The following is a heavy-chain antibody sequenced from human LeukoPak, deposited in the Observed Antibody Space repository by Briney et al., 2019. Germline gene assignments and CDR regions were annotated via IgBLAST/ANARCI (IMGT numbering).Heavy chain of an antibody. Sequence: GGSLRLSCAASGFIFSNYAMNWVRQGPGKGLEWVSSISNSGRGTYYADFVQGRFIISRDNSKSTVYLQMNSLRAEDTAIYFCAKDADFEYPTSPDHWGQGTLVTVSS. D-gene: IGHD2/OR15-2a*01. V-gene: IGHV3-23*01. CDR1: GFIFSNYA. CDR3: AKDADFEYPTSPDH. CDR2: ISNSGRGT. J-gene: IGHJ4*02.